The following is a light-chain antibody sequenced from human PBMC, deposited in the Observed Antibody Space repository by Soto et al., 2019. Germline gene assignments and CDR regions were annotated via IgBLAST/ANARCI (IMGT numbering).Light chain of an antibody. CDR1: QSVSSY. CDR2: DAT. V-gene: IGKV3-11*01. J-gene: IGKJ1*01. Sequence: EIVLTQSPATLSWSPGERDTLACRASQSVSSYLACYQQKPGQTPRLLIYDATNRATGIPARFSGSGSGTDFTLYISSLEPEDFAVYYCQQRTNWWTFGQGTKVEIK. CDR3: QQRTNWWT.